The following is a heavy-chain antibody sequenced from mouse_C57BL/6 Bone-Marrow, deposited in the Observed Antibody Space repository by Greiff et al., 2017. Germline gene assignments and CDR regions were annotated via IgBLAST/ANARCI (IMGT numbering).Heavy chain of an antibody. V-gene: IGHV14-4*01. CDR3: TTGFITTVVAHFDY. Sequence: EVQLQQSGAELVRPGASVKLSCTASGFNIKDDYMHWVKQRPEQGLEWIGWIDPENGDTEYASKFQGKATITADTSSNTAYLQLSSLTSEDTAVYYCTTGFITTVVAHFDYWGQGTTLTVSS. CDR1: GFNIKDDY. D-gene: IGHD1-1*01. CDR2: IDPENGDT. J-gene: IGHJ2*01.